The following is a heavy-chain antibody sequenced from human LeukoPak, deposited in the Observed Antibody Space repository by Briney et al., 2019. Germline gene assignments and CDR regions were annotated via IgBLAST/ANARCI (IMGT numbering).Heavy chain of an antibody. CDR3: AVTLKTFDI. J-gene: IGHJ3*02. Sequence: GGSLRLSCAASGFTFSSYSMNWVRQAPGKGLEWVSYISSSSSTIYYADSVKGRFTISRDNAKNSLYLQMNSLRAEDTAVYYCAVTLKTFDIWGQGTMVTVSS. V-gene: IGHV3-48*04. D-gene: IGHD5-18*01. CDR1: GFTFSSYS. CDR2: ISSSSSTI.